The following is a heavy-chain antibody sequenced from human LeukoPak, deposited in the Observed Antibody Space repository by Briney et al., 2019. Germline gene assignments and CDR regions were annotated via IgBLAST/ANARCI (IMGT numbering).Heavy chain of an antibody. CDR3: AKDYYYDSSGFEFDAFDI. D-gene: IGHD3-22*01. J-gene: IGHJ3*02. CDR2: ISSSSSTI. CDR1: GFTFSSYS. Sequence: PGGSLRLSCAASGFTFSSYSMNWVRQAPGKGLEWVSYISSSSSTIYYADSVKGRFTISRDNAKNSLYLQMNSLRAEDMAVYYCAKDYYYDSSGFEFDAFDIWGQGTMVTVSS. V-gene: IGHV3-48*01.